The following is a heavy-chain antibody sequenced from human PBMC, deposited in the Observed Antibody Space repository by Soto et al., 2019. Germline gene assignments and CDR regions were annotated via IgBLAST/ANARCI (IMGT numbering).Heavy chain of an antibody. V-gene: IGHV6-1*01. D-gene: IGHD2-2*01. CDR1: GDSVSSNSAA. CDR2: TYYRSKWYN. CDR3: ARGNLHCSSTSCYPYYYYGMDV. Sequence: SQTLSLTCAISGDSVSSNSAAWNWIRQCPSRGLEWLGRTYYRSKWYNDYAVSVKSRITINPDTSKNQFSLQLNSVTPEDTAVYYCARGNLHCSSTSCYPYYYYGMDVWGQGTTVTVSS. J-gene: IGHJ6*02.